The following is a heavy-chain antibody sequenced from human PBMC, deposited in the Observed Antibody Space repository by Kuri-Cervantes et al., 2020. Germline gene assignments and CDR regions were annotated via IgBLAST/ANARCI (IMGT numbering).Heavy chain of an antibody. D-gene: IGHD3-10*01. V-gene: IGHV3-7*01. Sequence: GESLKISCAASGFTFSNAWMSWVRQAPGKGLEWVANIKQDGSEKYYVDSVKGRFTISRDNAKNSLYLQMNSLRAEDTAVYYCARDRAPGSGDGFDPWGQGTLVTVSS. CDR1: GFTFSNAW. CDR2: IKQDGSEK. J-gene: IGHJ5*02. CDR3: ARDRAPGSGDGFDP.